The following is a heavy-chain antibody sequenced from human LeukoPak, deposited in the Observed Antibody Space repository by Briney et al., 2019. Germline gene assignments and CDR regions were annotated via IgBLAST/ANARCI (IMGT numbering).Heavy chain of an antibody. J-gene: IGHJ3*02. V-gene: IGHV3-30*18. CDR2: ISYDGSNK. CDR1: GFTFSSYG. CDR3: AKDASSIGGYAFDI. Sequence: AGGSLRLSCAASGFTFSSYGMHWVRQAPGKGLEWVAVISYDGSNKYYADSVKGRFTISRDNSKNTLYLQMNSLRAEDTAVYYCAKDASSIGGYAFDIWGQGTMVTVSS. D-gene: IGHD4-23*01.